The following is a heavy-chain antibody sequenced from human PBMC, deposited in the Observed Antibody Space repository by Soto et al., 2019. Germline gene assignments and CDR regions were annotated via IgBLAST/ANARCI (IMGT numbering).Heavy chain of an antibody. V-gene: IGHV5-10-1*01. Sequence: GESLKISCKGSGCSFTSYWISWVRQMPGKGLEWMGRIDPSDSYTNYSPSFQGHVTISADKSISTAYLQWSSLKASDTAMYYCATSSAGNYYYCGMDVWGQGTTVTVS. CDR3: ATSSAGNYYYCGMDV. CDR2: IDPSDSYT. J-gene: IGHJ6*02. CDR1: GCSFTSYW. D-gene: IGHD6-13*01.